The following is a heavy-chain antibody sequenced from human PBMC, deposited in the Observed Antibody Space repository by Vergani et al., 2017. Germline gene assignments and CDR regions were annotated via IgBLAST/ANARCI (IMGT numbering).Heavy chain of an antibody. J-gene: IGHJ5*02. CDR2: IYTSGST. CDR1: GGSLSSYY. D-gene: IGHD5-18*01. CDR3: ARDHLVDTAMGNWFDP. V-gene: IGHV4-4*07. Sequence: QVQLQESGPGLVKPSETLSLTCTVSGGSLSSYYWSWIRQPAGKGLEWIGRIYTSGSTNYNPSLKSRVTMSVDTSKNQFSLKLSSVTAADTAVYYCARDHLVDTAMGNWFDPWGQGTLVTVSS.